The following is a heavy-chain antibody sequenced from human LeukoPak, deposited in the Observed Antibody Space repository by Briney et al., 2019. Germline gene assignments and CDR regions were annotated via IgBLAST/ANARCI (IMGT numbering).Heavy chain of an antibody. CDR1: GYTFTGYY. CDR3: ATVWRTASSGSNWFDP. J-gene: IGHJ5*02. Sequence: GASVKVSCKASGYTFTGYYIHWVRHAPGQGLEWMGWMNPNSGDTNYAQKFQGRVTMTRDTSVSTSYMELNTLRFDDTAFYYCATVWRTASSGSNWFDPWGQGTLVTVSS. D-gene: IGHD6-19*01. CDR2: MNPNSGDT. V-gene: IGHV1-2*02.